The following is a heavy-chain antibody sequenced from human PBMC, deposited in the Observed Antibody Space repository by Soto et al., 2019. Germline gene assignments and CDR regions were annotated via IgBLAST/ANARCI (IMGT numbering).Heavy chain of an antibody. V-gene: IGHV4-59*01. CDR2: LYNTGST. Sequence: QVQLQESGPGLVKPSETLSLTCNVSGGSISSYYWTWIRQPPGKGLEWIGYLYNTGSTNYNPSLKSRVTISLETSKNHVFLNLSSVTAADTAVYYCAGMSFTVFGEVIDNFYFYGMDVWGQGTTVTVSS. CDR1: GGSISSYY. D-gene: IGHD3-3*01. CDR3: AGMSFTVFGEVIDNFYFYGMDV. J-gene: IGHJ6*02.